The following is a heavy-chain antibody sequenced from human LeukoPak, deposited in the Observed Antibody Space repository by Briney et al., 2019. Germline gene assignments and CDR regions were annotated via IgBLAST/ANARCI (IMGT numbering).Heavy chain of an antibody. D-gene: IGHD4-23*01. CDR2: IYYSGST. Sequence: SETLSLTCAVYSGSFSGYYWSWIRQPPGKGLEWIGYIYYSGSTNYNPSLKSRVTISVDTSKNQFSLKLSSVTAADTAVYYCARDTVVDAFDIWGQGTMVTVSS. CDR3: ARDTVVDAFDI. J-gene: IGHJ3*02. V-gene: IGHV4-59*01. CDR1: SGSFSGYY.